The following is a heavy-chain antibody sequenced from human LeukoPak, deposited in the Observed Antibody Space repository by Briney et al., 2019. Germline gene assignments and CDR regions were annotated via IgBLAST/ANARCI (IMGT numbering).Heavy chain of an antibody. CDR2: INTNTGNP. CDR3: ARTNYYDTSGYLPFEYYFHY. J-gene: IGHJ4*02. V-gene: IGHV7-4-1*02. Sequence: GASVKVSCKASGYTFSNYAMNWVRQAPGQGLEWMAWINTNTGNPTYAQGFTGRFVFSLDTSVSTAYLQISSLKAGDTAVYYCARTNYYDTSGYLPFEYYFHYWGQGTLVTVSS. D-gene: IGHD3-22*01. CDR1: GYTFSNYA.